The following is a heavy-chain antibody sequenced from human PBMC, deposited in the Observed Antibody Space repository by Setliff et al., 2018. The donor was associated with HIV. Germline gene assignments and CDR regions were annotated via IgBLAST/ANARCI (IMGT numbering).Heavy chain of an antibody. CDR3: ASSSGGRENEPHEYYYDSSGYYYYGMDV. V-gene: IGHV4-34*01. CDR2: INHGGST. CDR1: GGSFSGYY. Sequence: TSETLSLTCAVYGGSFSGYYWSWIRQPPGKGLEWIGEINHGGSTYYNPSLKSRVTISVDTSKNQFSLKLSSVTAADTAVYYCASSSGGRENEPHEYYYDSSGYYYYGMDVWGQGTTVTVSS. D-gene: IGHD3-22*01. J-gene: IGHJ6*02.